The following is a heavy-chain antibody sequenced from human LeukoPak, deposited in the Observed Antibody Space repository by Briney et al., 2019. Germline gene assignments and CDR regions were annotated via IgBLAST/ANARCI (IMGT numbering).Heavy chain of an antibody. D-gene: IGHD3-3*01. Sequence: GGSLRLSCAASGFTFSSSGMNWVRQAPGKGLEWVSTISGSGDSTYYADSVKGRFTISRDNSKNTLYLQMNSLRAEDTAIYYCARDERLLSFLKWGQGTLVTVSS. V-gene: IGHV3-23*01. CDR3: ARDERLLSFLK. CDR1: GFTFSSSG. J-gene: IGHJ4*02. CDR2: ISGSGDST.